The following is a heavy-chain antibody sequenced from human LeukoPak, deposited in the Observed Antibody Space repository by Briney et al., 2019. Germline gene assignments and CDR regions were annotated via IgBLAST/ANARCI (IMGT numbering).Heavy chain of an antibody. CDR2: IYPGGSNT. D-gene: IGHD3-22*01. V-gene: IGHV5-51*01. J-gene: IGHJ4*02. CDR3: ARVDDSSGYWGHFDY. CDR1: GYSFTNYW. Sequence: GESLKISCKGSGYSFTNYWIGWVRQMPGKGLEWMGIIYPGGSNTRFSPSFQGQVTISADKSISTAYLQWSSLKASDTAIYYCARVDDSSGYWGHFDYWGQGTLVTVSS.